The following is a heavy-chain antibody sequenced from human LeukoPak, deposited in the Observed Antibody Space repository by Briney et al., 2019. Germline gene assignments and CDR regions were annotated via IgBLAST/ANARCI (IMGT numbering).Heavy chain of an antibody. Sequence: GGSLRLSCVASGFTFSSYGMHWVRQAPGKGLEWVAFIRYDENNKFYADSVKGRFTISRDNAKNSLYLQMNSLRAEDTAVYYCARDRIAAAGFSPKFDYWGQGTLVTVSS. CDR1: GFTFSSYG. D-gene: IGHD6-13*01. CDR2: IRYDENNK. V-gene: IGHV3-30*02. CDR3: ARDRIAAAGFSPKFDY. J-gene: IGHJ4*02.